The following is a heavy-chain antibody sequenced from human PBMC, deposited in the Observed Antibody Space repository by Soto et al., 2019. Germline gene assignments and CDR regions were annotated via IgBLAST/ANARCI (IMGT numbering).Heavy chain of an antibody. CDR2: ISYDGSNK. CDR1: GFTFSSYA. Sequence: QVQLVESGGGVVQPGRSLRLSCAASGFTFSSYAMHWVRQAPGKGLEWVAVISYDGSNKYYADSVKARFTISRDNSKNTLYLQMNSLRAEDTAVYYCATAAAGRILNWFDPWGQGTLVTVSS. J-gene: IGHJ5*02. CDR3: ATAAAGRILNWFDP. V-gene: IGHV3-30-3*01. D-gene: IGHD6-13*01.